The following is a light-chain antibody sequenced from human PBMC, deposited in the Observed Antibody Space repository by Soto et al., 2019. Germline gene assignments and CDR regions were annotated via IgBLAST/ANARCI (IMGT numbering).Light chain of an antibody. CDR2: NAF. CDR3: QVYTTSPQT. V-gene: IGKV3-20*01. J-gene: IGKJ1*01. CDR1: QTVGTDY. Sequence: PGERATLSCRSRQTVGTDYLAWYQQKTDNVPCLLIHNAFNSASGISDRFSGGGPGTDFTLTISRLEPEDFAVYYCQVYTTSPQTFGQGTKVDIK.